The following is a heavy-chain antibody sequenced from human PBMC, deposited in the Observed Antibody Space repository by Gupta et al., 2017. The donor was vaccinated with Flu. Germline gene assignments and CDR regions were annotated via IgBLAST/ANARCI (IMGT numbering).Heavy chain of an antibody. Sequence: QLQLQESGPGLVKPSETLSLTCTVSGGSISSSSYYWGWIRQPPGKGLEWIGSIYYSGSTYYNPSLKSRVTISVDTSKNQFSLKLSSVTAADTAVYYCARLKYGSGSYENYYYYYYMDVWGKGTTVTVSS. CDR3: ARLKYGSGSYENYYYYYYMDV. D-gene: IGHD3-10*01. J-gene: IGHJ6*03. CDR2: IYYSGST. V-gene: IGHV4-39*01. CDR1: GGSISSSSYY.